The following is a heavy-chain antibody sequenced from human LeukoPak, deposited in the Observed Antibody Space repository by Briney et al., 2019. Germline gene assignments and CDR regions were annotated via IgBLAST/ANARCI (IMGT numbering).Heavy chain of an antibody. CDR2: IYYSGST. V-gene: IGHV4-39*07. D-gene: IGHD2-15*01. J-gene: IGHJ4*02. CDR3: ARVRTGGFDY. CDR1: GGSISSSSYS. Sequence: PSETLSLTCTVSGGSISSSSYSWGWIRQPPGKGLEWIGSIYYSGSTYYNPSLKSRVTISVDTSKNQFSLKLSSVTAADTAVYYCARVRTGGFDYWGQGTLVTVSS.